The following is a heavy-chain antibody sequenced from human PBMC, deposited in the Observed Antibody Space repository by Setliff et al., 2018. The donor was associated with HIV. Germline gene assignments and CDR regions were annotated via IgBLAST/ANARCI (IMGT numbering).Heavy chain of an antibody. J-gene: IGHJ4*02. Sequence: PGGSLRLSCSASGFSFNSFSMTWIRQAPGKGLEWLAYMTNTGNNVYYADSVKGRFTISRDIAKDTLYLQMRNLRAEDTAMYYCAKGDPFGDWASDYWGQGTLVTVSS. CDR2: MTNTGNNV. CDR3: AKGDPFGDWASDY. V-gene: IGHV3-48*01. D-gene: IGHD3-16*01. CDR1: GFSFNSFS.